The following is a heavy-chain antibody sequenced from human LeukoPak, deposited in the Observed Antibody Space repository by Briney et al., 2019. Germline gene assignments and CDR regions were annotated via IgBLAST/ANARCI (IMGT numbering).Heavy chain of an antibody. V-gene: IGHV4-34*01. D-gene: IGHD3-22*01. CDR2: INHSGST. CDR3: ATRDYYDVNYFDY. CDR1: GGSFSGYY. J-gene: IGHJ4*02. Sequence: SETLSLTCAVYGGSFSGYYWSWIRQPPGKGLEWIGEINHSGSTYYNPSLKSRVTISVDTSKNQFSLKLSSVTAADTAVYYCATRDYYDVNYFDYWGQGTLVTVSS.